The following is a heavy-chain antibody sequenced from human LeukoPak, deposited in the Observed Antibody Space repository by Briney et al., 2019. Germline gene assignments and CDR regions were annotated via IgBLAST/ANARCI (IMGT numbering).Heavy chain of an antibody. CDR1: GGSFSGYY. CDR2: INHSGST. D-gene: IGHD3-3*01. J-gene: IGHJ6*02. CDR3: ARVRITIFGVVINYGMDV. Sequence: SETLSLTCAVYGGSFSGYYWSWIRQPPGKGLEWIGEINHSGSTNYNPPLKSRVTISVDTSKNQFSLKLSSVTAADTAVYYCARVRITIFGVVINYGMDVWGQGTTVTVSS. V-gene: IGHV4-34*01.